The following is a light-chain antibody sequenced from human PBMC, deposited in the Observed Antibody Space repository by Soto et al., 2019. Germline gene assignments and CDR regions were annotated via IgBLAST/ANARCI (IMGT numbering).Light chain of an antibody. CDR2: GAS. CDR1: QSVSSSY. V-gene: IGKV3-20*01. Sequence: EFVLTQSPGTLSLSPGERATLSCRASQSVSSSYLAWYQQKPGQAPRILIYGASTRATGIPDRFSGSGSGTDFTLNISRLEPKNFAMYYCQQNGSSTPLTFGGGTKVEIK. J-gene: IGKJ4*01. CDR3: QQNGSSTPLT.